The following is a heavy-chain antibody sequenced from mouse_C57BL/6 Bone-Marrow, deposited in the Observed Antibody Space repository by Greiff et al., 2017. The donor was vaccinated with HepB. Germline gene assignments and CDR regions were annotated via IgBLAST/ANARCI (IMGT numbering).Heavy chain of an antibody. Sequence: EVMLVESGGGLVKPGGSLKLSCAASGFTFSDYGMHWVRQAPEKGLEWVAYISSGSSTIYYADTVKGRFTISRDNAKNTLFLQMTSLRSEDTAMYYCERLAAQATPYYAMDYWGQGTSVTVSS. CDR3: ERLAAQATPYYAMDY. J-gene: IGHJ4*01. CDR2: ISSGSSTI. CDR1: GFTFSDYG. V-gene: IGHV5-17*01. D-gene: IGHD3-2*02.